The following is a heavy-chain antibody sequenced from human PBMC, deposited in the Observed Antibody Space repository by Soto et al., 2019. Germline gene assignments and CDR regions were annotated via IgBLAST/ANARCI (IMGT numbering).Heavy chain of an antibody. J-gene: IGHJ4*02. D-gene: IGHD3-16*01. V-gene: IGHV3-30-3*01. CDR3: ARGGGFLDY. CDR1: GFSFSSYA. Sequence: QVQLVESGGGVVQPGRSLRLSCAASGFSFSSYAMHWVRQAPGKGLEWVAVISYDGSNKYYADSVKGRFTISRDNSKNTLYLQMNRLRAEDTAVYYCARGGGFLDYWGQGTLVTVSS. CDR2: ISYDGSNK.